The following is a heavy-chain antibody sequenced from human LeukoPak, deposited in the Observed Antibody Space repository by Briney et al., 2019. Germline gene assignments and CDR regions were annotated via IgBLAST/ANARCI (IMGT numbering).Heavy chain of an antibody. CDR3: ATGHYDAFDI. CDR1: GYTFTGYY. CDR2: FDPEDGET. Sequence: ASVKVSCKASGYTFTGYYMHWVRQAPGQGLEWMGGFDPEDGETIYAQKFQGRVTMTEDTSTDTAYMELSSLRSEDTAVYYCATGHYDAFDIWGQGTMVTVSS. J-gene: IGHJ3*02. V-gene: IGHV1-24*01.